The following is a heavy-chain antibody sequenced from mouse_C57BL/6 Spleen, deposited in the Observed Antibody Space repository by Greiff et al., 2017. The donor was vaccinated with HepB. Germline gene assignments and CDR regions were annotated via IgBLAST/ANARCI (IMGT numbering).Heavy chain of an antibody. CDR1: GFTFSDYG. CDR2: ISSGSSTI. J-gene: IGHJ4*01. CDR3: ARSYYYAMDY. Sequence: EVQRVESGGGLVKPGGSLKLSCAASGFTFSDYGMHWVRQSPEKGLEWVAYISSGSSTIYYADTVKGRFTISRDNAKNTLFLQMTSLRSEDTAMYYCARSYYYAMDYWGQGTSVTVSS. V-gene: IGHV5-17*01.